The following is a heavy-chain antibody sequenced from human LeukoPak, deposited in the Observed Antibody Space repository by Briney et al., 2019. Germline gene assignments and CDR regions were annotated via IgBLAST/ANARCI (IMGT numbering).Heavy chain of an antibody. CDR2: INGDGGAI. CDR1: GFSFSTAW. J-gene: IGHJ5*02. CDR3: VRDLPRTSGP. D-gene: IGHD3-10*01. V-gene: IGHV3-74*01. Sequence: GGSLRLSCVASGFSFSTAWMHWARRTPGKGLVWVSHINGDGGAINYADDVKGRFTISRDNAKSTLYLQMNSLRVEDTAVYYCVRDLPRTSGPWGQGTLVTVSS.